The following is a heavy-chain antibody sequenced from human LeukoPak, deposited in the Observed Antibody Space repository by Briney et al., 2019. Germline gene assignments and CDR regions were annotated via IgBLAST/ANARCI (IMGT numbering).Heavy chain of an antibody. CDR3: ARGPPRARRAFDF. J-gene: IGHJ3*01. CDR2: INPNSGGT. Sequence: GASVKVSCKASGYTFTGYYMHWVRQAPGQGLEWMGRINPNSGGTNYAQKFQGRVTMTRDTSISTAYMELSRLRSDDMAVDYCARGPPRARRAFDFWGQGTMVTVSS. V-gene: IGHV1-2*06. CDR1: GYTFTGYY.